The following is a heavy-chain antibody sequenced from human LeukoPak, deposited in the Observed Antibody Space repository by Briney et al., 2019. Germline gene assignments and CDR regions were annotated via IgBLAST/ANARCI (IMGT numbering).Heavy chain of an antibody. V-gene: IGHV3-23*01. J-gene: IGHJ3*02. CDR3: AKGAGYSYGNALDI. D-gene: IGHD5-18*01. CDR2: FSGTFDDT. Sequence: GGSLRLSCAASGFSFSRYAINWVRRAPGKGLEWVSGFSGTFDDTFYADSVKGRFTVSRDNSKQMVYLQMNSLRAEDTAIYYCAKGAGYSYGNALDIWGQGTMVLVSS. CDR1: GFSFSRYA.